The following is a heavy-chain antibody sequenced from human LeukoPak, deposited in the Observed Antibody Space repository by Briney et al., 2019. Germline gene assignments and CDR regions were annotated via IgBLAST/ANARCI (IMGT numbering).Heavy chain of an antibody. CDR2: INHSGST. CDR3: ARGLPYYDILTGYFTPHEYYFDY. J-gene: IGHJ4*02. V-gene: IGHV4-34*01. CDR1: GGSFSGYY. Sequence: SETLSLTCAVYGGSFSGYYWSWIRQPPGKGLEWIGEINHSGSTNYNPSLKSRVTISVDTSKNQFSLKLSSVTAADTAVYYCARGLPYYDILTGYFTPHEYYFDYWGQGTLVTVSS. D-gene: IGHD3-9*01.